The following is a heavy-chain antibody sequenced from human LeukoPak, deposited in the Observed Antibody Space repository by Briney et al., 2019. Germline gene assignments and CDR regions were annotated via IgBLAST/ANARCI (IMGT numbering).Heavy chain of an antibody. Sequence: TSETLSLTCTVSGGSISSSSYYWGWIRQPPGKGLEWIGSIYYSGSTYYNPSLKSRVTISVDTSKNQFSLKLSSVTAADTAVYYCARLKDYGSGSYPFDYWGQGTLVTVSS. J-gene: IGHJ4*02. CDR1: GGSISSSSYY. D-gene: IGHD3-10*01. V-gene: IGHV4-39*01. CDR3: ARLKDYGSGSYPFDY. CDR2: IYYSGST.